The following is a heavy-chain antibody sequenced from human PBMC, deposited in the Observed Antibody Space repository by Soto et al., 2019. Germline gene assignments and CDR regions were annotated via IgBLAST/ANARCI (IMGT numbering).Heavy chain of an antibody. CDR1: GYTFSDHG. D-gene: IGHD2-8*01. CDR3: AKDRPRLTQQFNGVS. CDR2: ISAYSGAT. Sequence: QIQLVQSGAEVKKPGASVRVSCKASGYTFSDHGFSWVRPGPGQGLEWLGWISAYSGATDYAQKFQGRVTLTTDTSTSTAYMELRSLRSDDTAVYYCAKDRPRLTQQFNGVSWGQGTLVTVSS. V-gene: IGHV1-18*01. J-gene: IGHJ5*02.